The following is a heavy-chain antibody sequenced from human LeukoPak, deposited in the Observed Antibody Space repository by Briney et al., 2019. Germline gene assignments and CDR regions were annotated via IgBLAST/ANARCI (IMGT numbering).Heavy chain of an antibody. J-gene: IGHJ4*02. CDR3: ARDPNIVVVTGFDY. Sequence: ASVKVSCKASGYTFTGYYMHWVRQAPGQGLEWMGWINPNSGGTNYAQKFQGRVTMTRDTSISTAYMVLSRLRSDDTAVYYCARDPNIVVVTGFDYWGQGTLVTVSS. D-gene: IGHD2-21*02. V-gene: IGHV1-2*02. CDR1: GYTFTGYY. CDR2: INPNSGGT.